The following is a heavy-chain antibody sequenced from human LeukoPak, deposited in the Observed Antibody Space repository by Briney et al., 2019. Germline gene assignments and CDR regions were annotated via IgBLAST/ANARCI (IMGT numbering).Heavy chain of an antibody. CDR3: ARDLASYEYVCGSRPWNAFDI. D-gene: IGHD3-16*01. Sequence: SDTLSLTCTVSGYSISSGYYWGWIRQPPGKGLEWIGSIYHSGSTYYNPSLKSRLTISVDTSKNQFSLKLSSVTAADTAVCYCARDLASYEYVCGSRPWNAFDIWGQGTMVTVSS. CDR2: IYHSGST. J-gene: IGHJ3*02. CDR1: GYSISSGYY. V-gene: IGHV4-38-2*02.